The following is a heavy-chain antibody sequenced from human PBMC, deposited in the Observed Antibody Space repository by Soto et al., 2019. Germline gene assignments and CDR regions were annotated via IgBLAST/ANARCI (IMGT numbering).Heavy chain of an antibody. CDR3: ARASGYCSSTSCFQKGLNYYYGMDV. CDR1: GGTFSSYA. V-gene: IGHV1-69*01. J-gene: IGHJ6*02. D-gene: IGHD2-2*01. Sequence: QVQLVQSGAEVKKPGSSVKVSCKASGGTFSSYAISWVRQAPGQGLEWMGGIIPIFGTANYAQKFQGRVTITADESTSTAYMELSSLGSEDTAVYYCARASGYCSSTSCFQKGLNYYYGMDVWGQGTTVTVSS. CDR2: IIPIFGTA.